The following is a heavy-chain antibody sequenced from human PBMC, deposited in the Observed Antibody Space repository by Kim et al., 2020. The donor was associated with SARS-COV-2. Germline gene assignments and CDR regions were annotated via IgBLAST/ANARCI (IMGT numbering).Heavy chain of an antibody. Sequence: ASVKVSCKASGYTFTSYAMHWVRQAPGQRLEWMGWINAGNGNTKYSQKFQGRVTITRDTSASTAYMELSSLRSEDTAVYYCARGLIPSGGKWTYSSSLSDYWGQGTLVTVSS. CDR2: INAGNGNT. D-gene: IGHD6-13*01. CDR3: ARGLIPSGGKWTYSSSLSDY. CDR1: GYTFTSYA. V-gene: IGHV1-3*01. J-gene: IGHJ4*02.